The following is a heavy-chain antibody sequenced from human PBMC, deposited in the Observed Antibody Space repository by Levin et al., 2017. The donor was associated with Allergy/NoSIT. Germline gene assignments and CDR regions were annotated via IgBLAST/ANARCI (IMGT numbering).Heavy chain of an antibody. Sequence: GGSLRLSCAASGFTVSSNYMSWVRQAPGKGPEWVSVIYSGGRTYYADSVKGRFTISRDNSENTVYFQMNSLRAEATDVYYCARANQLSSTALLDCYGMDVWGQGTTVTVSS. CDR3: ARANQLSSTALLDCYGMDV. D-gene: IGHD2-2*02. CDR1: GFTVSSNY. V-gene: IGHV3-53*01. CDR2: IYSGGRT. J-gene: IGHJ6*02.